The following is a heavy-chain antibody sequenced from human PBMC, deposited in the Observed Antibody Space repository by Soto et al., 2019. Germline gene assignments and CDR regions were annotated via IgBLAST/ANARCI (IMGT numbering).Heavy chain of an antibody. Sequence: QVQLVESGGGVVQPGRSLRLSCAASGFTFSSYGMHWVRQAPGKGLEWVAVISYDGSNKYYADSVKGRFTISRDNSNNTLYLQMNSLRAEDTAVYYCAKVGYCSGGSCFSFDYWGQGTLVTVSS. CDR1: GFTFSSYG. D-gene: IGHD2-15*01. CDR3: AKVGYCSGGSCFSFDY. J-gene: IGHJ4*02. V-gene: IGHV3-30*18. CDR2: ISYDGSNK.